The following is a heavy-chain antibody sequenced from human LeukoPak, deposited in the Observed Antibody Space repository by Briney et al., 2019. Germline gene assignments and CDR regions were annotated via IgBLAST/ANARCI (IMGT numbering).Heavy chain of an antibody. V-gene: IGHV1-18*01. D-gene: IGHD3-10*01. Sequence: ASVKVSCKASGYTFTSYGISWVRQAPGQGLEWMGWISAYNGNTNYAQKLQGRVTMTTDTSTSTAYMELRSLRSDDTAVYYCARGHSNRYGSYYYYMDVWGKGTTVTISS. J-gene: IGHJ6*03. CDR3: ARGHSNRYGSYYYYMDV. CDR2: ISAYNGNT. CDR1: GYTFTSYG.